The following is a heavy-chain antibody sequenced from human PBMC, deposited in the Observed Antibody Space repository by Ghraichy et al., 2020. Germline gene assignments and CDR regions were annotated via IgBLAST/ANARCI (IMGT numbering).Heavy chain of an antibody. J-gene: IGHJ6*02. Sequence: GALRLSCAASGFTVSSNYMSWVRQAPGKGLEWVSVIYSGGSTYYADSVKGRFTISRDNSKNTLYLQMNSLRAEDTAVYYCGTTGTTSYYYYGMDVWGQGTTVTVSS. V-gene: IGHV3-53*01. CDR1: GFTVSSNY. D-gene: IGHD1-1*01. CDR2: IYSGGST. CDR3: GTTGTTSYYYYGMDV.